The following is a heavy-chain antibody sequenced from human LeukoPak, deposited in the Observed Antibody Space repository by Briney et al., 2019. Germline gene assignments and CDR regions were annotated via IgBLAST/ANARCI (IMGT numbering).Heavy chain of an antibody. CDR1: GCTMISHY. Sequence: SETLSLTCTVSGCTMISHYSSWIRQPPGKGLEWIGFIYYSGTTYYNPSLNSRVTMSVDTAKNQFSLNLSSVTTAETAVYYCPRASRSARERRAFDIWGQGTMVTVSS. CDR3: PRASRSARERRAFDI. CDR2: IYYSGTT. V-gene: IGHV4-59*11. J-gene: IGHJ3*02.